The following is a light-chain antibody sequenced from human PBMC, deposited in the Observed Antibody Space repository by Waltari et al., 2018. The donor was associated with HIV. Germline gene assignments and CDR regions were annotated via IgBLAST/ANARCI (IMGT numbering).Light chain of an antibody. V-gene: IGLV3-25*03. CDR2: KDS. CDR3: QSADSSGTYV. J-gene: IGLJ1*01. Sequence: SYELTQPPSVSVSPGQTARITCSGDALPKPFAYWYQQKPGQAPVLVIYKDSERPSGNPERFSGSSSGRTVTLNISGVQAEDEADYYCQSADSSGTYVFGTETKVTVL. CDR1: ALPKPF.